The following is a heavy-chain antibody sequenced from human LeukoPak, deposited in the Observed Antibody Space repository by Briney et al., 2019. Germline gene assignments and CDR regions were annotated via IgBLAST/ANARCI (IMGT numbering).Heavy chain of an antibody. V-gene: IGHV3-23*01. CDR2: VSGSGTST. Sequence: PGGSLRLSCASSGFTFSSYAMTWVRQAPGKGLDWVSLVSGSGTSTYYADSVKGRFTVSRDNSKNTLYLQMNSLRAEDTAVYYCAKDRNDYDYVWGSYRYWDCFDYWGQGTLVTVSS. CDR1: GFTFSSYA. J-gene: IGHJ4*02. D-gene: IGHD3-16*02. CDR3: AKDRNDYDYVWGSYRYWDCFDY.